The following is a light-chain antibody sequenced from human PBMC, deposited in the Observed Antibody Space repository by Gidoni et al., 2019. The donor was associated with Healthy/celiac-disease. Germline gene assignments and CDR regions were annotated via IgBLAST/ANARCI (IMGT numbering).Light chain of an antibody. Sequence: QSALTQPASVFGSHGQSITSSCTGTSSHVGSYNFVSCHQQQQGKTPKLMSYEGSKRPDGVSNRFSGSKSGNTAALRISWLQAEDEADYYCCSDAGSSTWVFGGGTKLTVL. CDR2: EGS. V-gene: IGLV2-23*01. CDR1: SSHVGSYNF. J-gene: IGLJ3*02. CDR3: CSDAGSSTWV.